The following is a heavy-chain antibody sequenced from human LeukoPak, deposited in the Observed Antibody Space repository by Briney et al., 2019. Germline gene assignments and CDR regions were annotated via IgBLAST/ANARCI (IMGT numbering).Heavy chain of an antibody. CDR1: GYTFTGYY. CDR2: INPNSGGT. J-gene: IGHJ4*02. Sequence: VASVKVSCKASGYTFTGYYMHWVRQAPGQGLEWMGWINPNSGGTNYAQKLQGRVTMTTDTSTSTAYMELRSLRSDDTAVYYCARDRSPIAVAVGSPELIDYWGQGTLVTVSS. V-gene: IGHV1-2*02. CDR3: ARDRSPIAVAVGSPELIDY. D-gene: IGHD6-19*01.